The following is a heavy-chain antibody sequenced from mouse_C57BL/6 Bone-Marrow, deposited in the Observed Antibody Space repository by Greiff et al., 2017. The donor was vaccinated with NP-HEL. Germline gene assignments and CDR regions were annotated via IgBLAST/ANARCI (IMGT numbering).Heavy chain of an antibody. D-gene: IGHD1-1*01. J-gene: IGHJ4*01. CDR1: GYTFTSYW. Sequence: QVQLQQSGAELVKPGASVKMSCKASGYTFTSYWITWVKQRPGQGLEWIGDIYPGSGSTNYNEKFKSKATLTVDTSSSTAYMQLSSLTSEDSAVYYCANPGRGYAMDYWGQGTSVTVSS. CDR2: IYPGSGST. V-gene: IGHV1-55*01. CDR3: ANPGRGYAMDY.